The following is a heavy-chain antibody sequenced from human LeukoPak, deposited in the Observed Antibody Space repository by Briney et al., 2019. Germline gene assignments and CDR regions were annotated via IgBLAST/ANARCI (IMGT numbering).Heavy chain of an antibody. CDR3: ATITVPL. D-gene: IGHD3-16*01. Sequence: LSXXAXXXTFXTYAXHWVRQSPGKGLEYVSAISHNGGSTYYANSVKGRFTISRDNSKNTLYLQMGSLRPEDMAVYYCATITVPLWGXXT. V-gene: IGHV3-64*01. CDR1: XXTFXTYA. CDR2: ISHNGGST. J-gene: IGHJ2*01.